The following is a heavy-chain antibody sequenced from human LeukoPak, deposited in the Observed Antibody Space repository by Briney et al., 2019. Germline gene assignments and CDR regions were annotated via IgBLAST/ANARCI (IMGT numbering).Heavy chain of an antibody. Sequence: GASVKVSRKASGGTFSSYAISWVRQAPGQGLEWMGRIIPIFGTANYAQKFQGRVTITTDESTSTAYMELSSLRSEDKAVYYCASLSDFKLAFDIWGQGTMVTVSS. CDR2: IIPIFGTA. J-gene: IGHJ3*02. CDR1: GGTFSSYA. D-gene: IGHD3-3*01. V-gene: IGHV1-69*05. CDR3: ASLSDFKLAFDI.